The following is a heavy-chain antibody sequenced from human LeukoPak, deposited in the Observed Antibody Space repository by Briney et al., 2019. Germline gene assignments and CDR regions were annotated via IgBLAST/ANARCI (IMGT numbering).Heavy chain of an antibody. CDR2: IYPGDSDT. J-gene: IGHJ4*02. D-gene: IGHD3-10*01. Sequence: PGESLKISCKGSGYNFTSYWIDWVRQMPGKGLEWMGIIYPGDSDTRYSPSFQGQVTISADKSISTAYLQWSSLKASDTAMYYCARSRAAIGEPFDYWGQGTLVTVSS. CDR3: ARSRAAIGEPFDY. V-gene: IGHV5-51*01. CDR1: GYNFTSYW.